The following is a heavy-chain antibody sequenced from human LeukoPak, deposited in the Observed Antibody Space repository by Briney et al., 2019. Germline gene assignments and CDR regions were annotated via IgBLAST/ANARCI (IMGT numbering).Heavy chain of an antibody. CDR2: IIPIFGTA. Sequence: SVKVSCKASGGTFSSYAISWVRQAPGQGLEWMGGIIPIFGTANYAQKFQGRVTITTDESTSTAYMELSSLRSEDTAVYHCASSYGSGIFYFDYWGQGTLVTVSS. V-gene: IGHV1-69*05. J-gene: IGHJ4*02. CDR3: ASSYGSGIFYFDY. CDR1: GGTFSSYA. D-gene: IGHD3-10*01.